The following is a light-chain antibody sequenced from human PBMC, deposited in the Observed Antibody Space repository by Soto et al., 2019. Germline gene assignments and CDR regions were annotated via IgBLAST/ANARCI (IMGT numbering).Light chain of an antibody. CDR3: SSYTTGSTFV. Sequence: QSALTQPASVSGSPGQSITNSCTGTSSDVGGYNYVSWYQQHPGKAPKLMVSEVSNRPSGVSNRFSGSKSGNTASLSISGLHSEDEAEYYCSSYTTGSTFVFGTGTKVTVL. J-gene: IGLJ1*01. CDR1: SSDVGGYNY. V-gene: IGLV2-14*01. CDR2: EVS.